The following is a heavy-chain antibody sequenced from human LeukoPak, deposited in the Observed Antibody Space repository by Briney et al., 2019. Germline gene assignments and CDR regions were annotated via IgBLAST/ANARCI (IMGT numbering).Heavy chain of an antibody. J-gene: IGHJ6*02. CDR2: INSDGSST. CDR1: GFTFSSYW. CDR3: ARAVDTAMIPETSMDV. V-gene: IGHV3-74*01. Sequence: GGSLRLSCAASGFTFSSYWMHWVRQAPGKGLVWVSRINSDGSSTSYADSVKGRFTISRDNAKNTLYLQMNSLRAEDTAVYYCARAVDTAMIPETSMDVWGQGTTVTVSS. D-gene: IGHD5-18*01.